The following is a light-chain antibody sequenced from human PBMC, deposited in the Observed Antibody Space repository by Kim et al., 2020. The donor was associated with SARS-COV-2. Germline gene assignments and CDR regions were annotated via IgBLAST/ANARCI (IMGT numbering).Light chain of an antibody. CDR1: AGAVTTAFC. V-gene: IGLV7-43*01. Sequence: PGGTGTLTCASSAGAVTTAFCSSWFQQKPGQAPRPLIFGTTNKHSWTPARFSGSLLGGKGALTLSGVQAEDEADYYCLLFFGGSYVFGSGTKVTVL. J-gene: IGLJ1*01. CDR3: LLFFGGSYV. CDR2: GTT.